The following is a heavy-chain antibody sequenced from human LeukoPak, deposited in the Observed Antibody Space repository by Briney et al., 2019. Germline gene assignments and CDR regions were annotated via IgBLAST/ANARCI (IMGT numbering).Heavy chain of an antibody. J-gene: IGHJ3*02. V-gene: IGHV4-39*01. Sequence: SETLSLTCTVSGSSISSSSYYWGWIRQPTAKGLEWIGSIYYSGSTYYNPSLKSRVTISVDTSKNQFSLKVSSVTAADTAVYYCARRELLSTPDAFDIWGQGTMVTVSS. CDR1: GSSISSSSYY. CDR2: IYYSGST. CDR3: ARRELLSTPDAFDI. D-gene: IGHD3-10*01.